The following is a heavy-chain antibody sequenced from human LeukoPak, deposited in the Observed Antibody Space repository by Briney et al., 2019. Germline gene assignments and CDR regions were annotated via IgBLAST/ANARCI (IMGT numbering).Heavy chain of an antibody. D-gene: IGHD6-6*01. Sequence: SETLSLTCTVSGYSISSGYYWGWIRQPPGKGLEWIGNIYHSGSTYYNPSLKSRVTMSVDTSKNQFSLKLSSVTAADTAVYYCARSEYSSSSFDYWGQGTLVTVSS. J-gene: IGHJ4*02. CDR1: GYSISSGYY. V-gene: IGHV4-38-2*02. CDR2: IYHSGST. CDR3: ARSEYSSSSFDY.